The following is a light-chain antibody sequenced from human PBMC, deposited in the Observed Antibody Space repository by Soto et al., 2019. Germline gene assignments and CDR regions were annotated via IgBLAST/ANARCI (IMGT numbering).Light chain of an antibody. CDR2: RAS. CDR3: QHYNSYSEA. Sequence: IVLTQSPATLSESPGERATLSCSASHDSYSNIAWYQQRPGQAPRLLIYRASTRATGVPARFSGSGSGTEFTLTISSLQPDDFATYYCQHYNSYSEAFGQGTKVDIK. J-gene: IGKJ1*01. CDR1: HDSYSN. V-gene: IGKV3-15*01.